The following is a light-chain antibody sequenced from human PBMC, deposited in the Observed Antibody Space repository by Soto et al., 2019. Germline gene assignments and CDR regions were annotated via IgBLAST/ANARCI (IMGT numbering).Light chain of an antibody. CDR2: GAF. CDR1: QSVSSN. Sequence: EIVMTQSPATLSVSPGERATLSCRASQSVSSNLAWYHQAPGQAPRLLIYGAFNRATGISDRFSGSGSGTDFTLSISKLEPGDFGVYFCHQYGKSPRTFGQGTKV. CDR3: HQYGKSPRT. J-gene: IGKJ1*01. V-gene: IGKV3-20*01.